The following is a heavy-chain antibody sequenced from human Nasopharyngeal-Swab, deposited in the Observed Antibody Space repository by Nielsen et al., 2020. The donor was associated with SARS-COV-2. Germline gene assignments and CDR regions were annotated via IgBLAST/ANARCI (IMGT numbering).Heavy chain of an antibody. CDR2: IYTSGST. D-gene: IGHD6-13*01. J-gene: IGHJ6*02. CDR3: ARDEPSSWSNTYYYYYGMDV. V-gene: IGHV4-4*07. Sequence: WIRQPPGKGLEWIGLIYTSGSTNYNPSLKSRVTMSVYTSKNQFSLKLSSVTAADTAVYYCARDEPSSWSNTYYYYYGMDVWGQGTTVTVSS.